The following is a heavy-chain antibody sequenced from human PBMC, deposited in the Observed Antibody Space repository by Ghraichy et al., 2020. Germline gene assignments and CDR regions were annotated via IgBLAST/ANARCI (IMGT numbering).Heavy chain of an antibody. D-gene: IGHD6-6*01. V-gene: IGHV4-39*01. CDR3: TRRLGGSSEIDY. J-gene: IGHJ4*02. CDR2: IYYSGST. Sequence: SETLSLTCTVSGGSISGNYWGWIRQPPGKGLGWIGNIYYSGSTHYNPSLKSRVTMSVDTSKKQFSLKLSSVTAADTAVYYCTRRLGGSSEIDYWGQGTLVTVSS. CDR1: GGSISGNY.